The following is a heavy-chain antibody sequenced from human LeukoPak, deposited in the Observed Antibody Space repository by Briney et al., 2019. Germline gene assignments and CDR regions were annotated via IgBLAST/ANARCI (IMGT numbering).Heavy chain of an antibody. J-gene: IGHJ4*02. CDR3: ARLSTAVAAGDY. CDR2: IKQDGSEK. V-gene: IGHV3-7*01. CDR1: GFTFSNYW. Sequence: GGSLRLSCAASGFTFSNYWMSWVRQAPGKGLEWVANIKQDGSEKYYVDSVKGRFTISRDNAKNSLYLQMNSLRAEDTAVYYCARLSTAVAAGDYWGQGTLVTVSS. D-gene: IGHD6-19*01.